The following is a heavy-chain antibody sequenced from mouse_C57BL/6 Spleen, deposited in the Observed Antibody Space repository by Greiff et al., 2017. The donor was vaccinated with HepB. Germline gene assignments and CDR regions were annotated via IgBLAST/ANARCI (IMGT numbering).Heavy chain of an antibody. CDR1: GYAFSSYW. CDR3: ARSPLYENYAMDY. J-gene: IGHJ4*01. Sequence: QVQLQQSGAELVKPGASVKISCKASGYAFSSYWMNWVKQRPGKGLEWIGQIYPGDGDTNYNGKFKGKATLTADKSSSTAYMQLSSLTSEDSAVYFCARSPLYENYAMDYWGQGTSVTVSS. D-gene: IGHD1-1*01. V-gene: IGHV1-80*01. CDR2: IYPGDGDT.